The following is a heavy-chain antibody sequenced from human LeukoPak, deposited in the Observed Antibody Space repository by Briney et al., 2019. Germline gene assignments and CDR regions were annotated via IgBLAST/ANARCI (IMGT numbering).Heavy chain of an antibody. CDR2: FYYSGST. CDR1: GGSINSYY. Sequence: SETLSLTCTVSGGSINSYYWSWIRQSPGKGLEWIGYFYYSGSTNYNPSLKSRVTISIDTSKNQFSLRLSSVTAADTAVYYCARRLGAYMPFDYWGQGTLVTVSS. J-gene: IGHJ4*02. CDR3: ARRLGAYMPFDY. D-gene: IGHD2-2*01. V-gene: IGHV4-59*08.